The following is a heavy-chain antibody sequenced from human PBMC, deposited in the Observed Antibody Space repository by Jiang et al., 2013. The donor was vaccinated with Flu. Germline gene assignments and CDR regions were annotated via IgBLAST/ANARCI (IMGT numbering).Heavy chain of an antibody. CDR2: VNPSGGNT. J-gene: IGHJ4*02. D-gene: IGHD3-3*01. Sequence: QSGAEVKKPGASVKVSCEALGYTFSNYYIHWVRQAPGQGFEWMGVVNPSGGNTNYAQKFQGRVTMTRDTSTSTVYMELSSLTSEDTAVYYCAREGGIFGVAISSDYWGQGTLVTVSS. CDR3: AREGGIFGVAISSDY. CDR1: GYTFSNYY. V-gene: IGHV1-46*01.